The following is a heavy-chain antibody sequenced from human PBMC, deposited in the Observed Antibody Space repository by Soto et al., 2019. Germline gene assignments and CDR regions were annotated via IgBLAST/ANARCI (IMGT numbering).Heavy chain of an antibody. J-gene: IGHJ5*02. Sequence: LSLTCAVYGGFLSESYWTWIRQPPGKGLEWIGEINHVGGTNYNPSLKSRVTLSVDTSQNQFSLRLISVTAADTAMYFCVRIRYQLPSSVLWLDPWGQGTPVTVSS. D-gene: IGHD3-16*01. V-gene: IGHV4-34*01. CDR1: GGFLSESY. CDR2: INHVGGT. CDR3: VRIRYQLPSSVLWLDP.